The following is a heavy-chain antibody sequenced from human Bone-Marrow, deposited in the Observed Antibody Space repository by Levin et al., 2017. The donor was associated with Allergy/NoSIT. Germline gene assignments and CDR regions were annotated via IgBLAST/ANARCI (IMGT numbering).Heavy chain of an antibody. D-gene: IGHD4-11*01. Sequence: RSQTLSLTCTVSGGSISSYYWSWIRQPPGKGLEWIGYIYYSGSTNYNPSLKSRVTISVDTSKNQFSLKLSSVTAADTAVYYCARGPTVTTSSRYYYYYMDVWGKGTTVTVSS. J-gene: IGHJ6*03. CDR2: IYYSGST. CDR1: GGSISSYY. V-gene: IGHV4-59*01. CDR3: ARGPTVTTSSRYYYYYMDV.